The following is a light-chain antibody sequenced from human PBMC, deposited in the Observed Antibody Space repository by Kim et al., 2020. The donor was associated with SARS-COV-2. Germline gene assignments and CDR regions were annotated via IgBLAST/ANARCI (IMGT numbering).Light chain of an antibody. CDR1: NNGRKS. V-gene: IGLV3-21*01. Sequence: SVAPGKTARITCGGNNNGRKSIHWYQHKPGQAPVLVIYYDSDRPPGVSERFSASNSGNTATLAISSVEPGDEADYYCQVWENTLRTFGGGTQLTVL. J-gene: IGLJ2*01. CDR3: QVWENTLRT. CDR2: YDS.